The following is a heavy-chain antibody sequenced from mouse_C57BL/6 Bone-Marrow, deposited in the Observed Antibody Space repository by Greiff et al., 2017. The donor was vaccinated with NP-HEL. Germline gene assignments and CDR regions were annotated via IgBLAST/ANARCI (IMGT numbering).Heavy chain of an antibody. J-gene: IGHJ1*03. CDR1: GYTFTSYG. CDR3: ARPVYYVNYRWDFDV. V-gene: IGHV1-81*01. D-gene: IGHD2-1*01. Sequence: QVQLQQSGAELARPGASVKLSCKASGYTFTSYGISWVKQRTGQGLEWIGEIYPRSGNTYYNEKFKGKATLTADKSSSTAYMELRSLTSEDSAVYFCARPVYYVNYRWDFDVWGTGTTVTVSS. CDR2: IYPRSGNT.